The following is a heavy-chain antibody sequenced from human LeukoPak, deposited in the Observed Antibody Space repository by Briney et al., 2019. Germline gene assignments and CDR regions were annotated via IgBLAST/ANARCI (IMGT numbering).Heavy chain of an antibody. J-gene: IGHJ4*02. CDR1: GFTFSSYG. Sequence: GGSLRLSCAASGFTFSSYGMHWVRQAPGKGLEWVAVISYDGSNKYYADSVKGRFTISRDNSKNTLYLQMNSLRAEDTAVYYCAKDPLPDYWGQGTLVTVSS. CDR3: AKDPLPDY. CDR2: ISYDGSNK. V-gene: IGHV3-30*18.